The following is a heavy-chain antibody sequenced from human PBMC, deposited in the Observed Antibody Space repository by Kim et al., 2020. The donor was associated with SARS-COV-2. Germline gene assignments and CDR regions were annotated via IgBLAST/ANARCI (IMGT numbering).Heavy chain of an antibody. Sequence: GGSLRLSCTASGFTFGDYAMSWFRQAPGKGLEWVGFIRSKAYGGTTEYAASVKGRFTISRDDSKSIAYLQMNSLKTEDTAVYYCTRETIAGIAAAGPSDYWGQGTLVTVSS. CDR2: IRSKAYGGTT. J-gene: IGHJ4*02. CDR1: GFTFGDYA. V-gene: IGHV3-49*03. D-gene: IGHD6-13*01. CDR3: TRETIAGIAAAGPSDY.